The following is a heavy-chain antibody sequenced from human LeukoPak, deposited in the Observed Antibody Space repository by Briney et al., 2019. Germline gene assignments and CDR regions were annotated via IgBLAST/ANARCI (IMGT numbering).Heavy chain of an antibody. CDR2: ISSSGGTI. D-gene: IGHD6-13*01. CDR1: GFTFSSYS. CDR3: ARSDSSSWSFDF. Sequence: PGGSLRLSCAASGFTFSSYSMNWVRQAPGQGLEWVSYISSSGGTIYYADSVKGRFTISRDNAKNSLYLQMNSLRDEDTAVYYCARSDSSSWSFDFWGQGTLVTVSS. J-gene: IGHJ4*02. V-gene: IGHV3-48*02.